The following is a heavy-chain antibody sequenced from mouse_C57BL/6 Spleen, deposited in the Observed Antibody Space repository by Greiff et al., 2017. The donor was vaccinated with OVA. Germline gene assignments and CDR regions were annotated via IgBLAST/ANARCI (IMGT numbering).Heavy chain of an antibody. CDR3: ARSDSRGYAMDY. J-gene: IGHJ4*01. CDR1: GYSFTSYY. CDR2: IYPGSGNT. V-gene: IGHV1-66*01. Sequence: VQLQESGPELVKPGASVKISCKASGYSFTSYYIHWVKQRPGQGLEWIGWIYPGSGNTKYNEKFKGKATLTADTSSSTAYMQLSSLTSEDSAVYYCARSDSRGYAMDYWGQGTSVTVSS.